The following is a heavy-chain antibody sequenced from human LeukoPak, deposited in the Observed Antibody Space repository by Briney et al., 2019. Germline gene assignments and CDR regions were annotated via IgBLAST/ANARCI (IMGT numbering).Heavy chain of an antibody. V-gene: IGHV3-30*03. Sequence: GGSLRLSCVASGFTFGTYGMHWVRQAPGKGLEWVAVMSHDGGIEKYADSVKGRFTISRDNSKKTLYLQMNSLRSDDAAVYYCARAKIIHSITHMDDWGQGTTVTVSS. J-gene: IGHJ6*02. CDR2: MSHDGGIE. D-gene: IGHD2/OR15-2a*01. CDR3: ARAKIIHSITHMDD. CDR1: GFTFGTYG.